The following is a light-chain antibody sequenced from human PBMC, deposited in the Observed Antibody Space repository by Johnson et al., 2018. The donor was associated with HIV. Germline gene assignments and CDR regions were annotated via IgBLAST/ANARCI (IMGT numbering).Light chain of an antibody. V-gene: IGLV1-51*01. CDR2: DNG. J-gene: IGLJ1*01. Sequence: QSVLTQPPSVSAAPGQKVTISCSGSSSNIGKNYVSWYQQVPGAAPKLLIYDNGKRPSGIPDRFSGSKSGTSATLGITGLQTGDEADYYCGTWDSSLSAGVFGTGTKVTVL. CDR3: GTWDSSLSAGV. CDR1: SSNIGKNY.